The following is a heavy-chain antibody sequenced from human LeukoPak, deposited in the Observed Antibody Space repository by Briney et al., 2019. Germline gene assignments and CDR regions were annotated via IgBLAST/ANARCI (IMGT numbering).Heavy chain of an antibody. CDR1: GGSIGSYY. D-gene: IGHD5-18*01. V-gene: IGHV4-59*01. CDR3: ARAPGYSYGYGYFDF. CDR2: ISDTGNT. Sequence: SETLSLTCTVPGGSIGSYYWNWIRQPPGKGLEWIGYISDTGNTEYNPSLKSRVTKSLDTSKNQFSLKLSSVTAADTAVYYCARAPGYSYGYGYFDFWGQGTLVTVSS. J-gene: IGHJ4*02.